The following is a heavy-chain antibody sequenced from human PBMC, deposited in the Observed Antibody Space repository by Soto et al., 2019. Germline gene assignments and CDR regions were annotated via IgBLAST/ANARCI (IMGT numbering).Heavy chain of an antibody. CDR1: GYTFTSYG. CDR2: ISAYNGNT. Sequence: ASVKVSCKASGYTFTSYGISWVRQAPGQGLEWMGWISAYNGNTNYAQKLQGRVTMTTDTSTSTAYMELRSLRSDDTAVYYCARADPTYYYDSSGPRAFDIWGQGTMVTVSS. V-gene: IGHV1-18*01. D-gene: IGHD3-22*01. CDR3: ARADPTYYYDSSGPRAFDI. J-gene: IGHJ3*02.